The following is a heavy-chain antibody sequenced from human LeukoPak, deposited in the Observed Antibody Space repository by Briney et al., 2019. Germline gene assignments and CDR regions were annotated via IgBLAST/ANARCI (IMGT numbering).Heavy chain of an antibody. J-gene: IGHJ2*01. CDR2: IYSDGST. D-gene: IGHD3-3*01. V-gene: IGHV3-53*01. CDR1: GFTVSTNY. CDR3: ARYDFILIPYFDL. Sequence: GGSLRLSCAASGFTVSTNYMSWVRQAPGKKLEWVSDIYSDGSTFYADSVKGRFTISRDNSKNTLYLQMNSLRAEDTAVYHCARYDFILIPYFDLWGRGTLVTVSS.